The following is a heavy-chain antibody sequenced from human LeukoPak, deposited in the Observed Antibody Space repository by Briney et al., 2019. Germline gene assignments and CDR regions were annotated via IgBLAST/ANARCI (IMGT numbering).Heavy chain of an antibody. CDR3: ARDCGSATQKYFDY. V-gene: IGHV4-30-2*01. J-gene: IGHJ4*02. D-gene: IGHD3-10*01. CDR1: GGSISSGGYS. CDR2: IYHSGST. Sequence: KTSQTLSLTCAVSGGSISSGGYSWSWIRQPPGKGLEWIGYIYHSGSTYYNPSLKSRVTISVDRSKNQFSLKLSSVTAADTAVYYCARDCGSATQKYFDYWGQGTLVTVSS.